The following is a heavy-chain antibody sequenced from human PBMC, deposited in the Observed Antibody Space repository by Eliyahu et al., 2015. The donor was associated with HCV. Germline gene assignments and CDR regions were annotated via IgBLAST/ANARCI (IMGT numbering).Heavy chain of an antibody. V-gene: IGHV4-39*02. CDR1: GGSISSSGYY. Sequence: QLQQQESGPGLVKPSETLSLTCTVSGGSISSSGYYWGWFRQPPGKGLEWIGGFYFSEVSTEPTXYNPSLKSRVTISVDTSKNHFSLTLTSVTAADTAVYYCARTLRSGTSGSYYSEPWGQGTLVTVSS. CDR2: FYFSEVSTEPT. J-gene: IGHJ5*02. CDR3: ARTLRSGTSGSYYSEP. D-gene: IGHD3-10*01.